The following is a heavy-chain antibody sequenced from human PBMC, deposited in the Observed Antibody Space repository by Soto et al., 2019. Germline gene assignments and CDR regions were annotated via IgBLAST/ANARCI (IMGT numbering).Heavy chain of an antibody. J-gene: IGHJ4*02. CDR2: ISYAGDSQ. V-gene: IGHV3-30*18. Sequence: QVQLVEDGSGVVQPGRSLSLSCADSGFTFSSYGMHCVCQAPGKALEWVAVISYAGDSQSYADSVKGRFIISRDNSKNTLYLQMITLRPEDTAVYFCANSRRSISWYDVDHLGQGTLVTGSS. CDR1: GFTFSSYG. CDR3: ANSRRSISWYDVDH. D-gene: IGHD6-19*01.